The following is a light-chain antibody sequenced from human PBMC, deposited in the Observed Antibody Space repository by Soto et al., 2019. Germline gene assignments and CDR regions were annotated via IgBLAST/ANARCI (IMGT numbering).Light chain of an antibody. V-gene: IGLV2-14*01. CDR3: SSYTGSSTPYV. CDR1: SSDVGGYNY. J-gene: IGLJ1*01. CDR2: EVS. Sequence: QSALTQPASVSGSPGQSITISCTGTSSDVGGYNYVSWYQHHPGKAPKLMIFEVSNRPSGVSNRFSGSKSGNTASLTISRLQAEDGADYYCSSYTGSSTPYVFGTGTQLTVL.